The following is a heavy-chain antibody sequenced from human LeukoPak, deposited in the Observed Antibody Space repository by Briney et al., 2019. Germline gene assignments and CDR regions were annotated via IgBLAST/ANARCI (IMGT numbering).Heavy chain of an antibody. J-gene: IGHJ4*02. D-gene: IGHD6-6*01. CDR2: INHSGST. Sequence: PSGTLSLTCAVSGGSIRSSNWWSWVRQPPGKGLEWIGEINHSGSTNYNSSLKSRATISVDTSKNQFSLILSSVTAADTAVYYCARAGFALAPHRGTPFDYWGQGTLVTVSS. V-gene: IGHV4-4*02. CDR1: GGSIRSSNW. CDR3: ARAGFALAPHRGTPFDY.